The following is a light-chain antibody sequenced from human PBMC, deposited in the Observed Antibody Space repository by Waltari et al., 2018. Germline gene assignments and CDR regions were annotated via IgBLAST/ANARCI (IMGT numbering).Light chain of an antibody. CDR3: LVWHSTIDHQGV. Sequence: SYVVTQSPSVSVAPGATARITCGVDLIGSKRVQWYQQSPGQAPVLVISYDRDRPSGIPERFSGSNSGNTATLTISGVEAENEADYYCLVWHSTIDHQGVFGGGTKLTVL. V-gene: IGLV3-21*04. CDR2: YDR. CDR1: LIGSKR. J-gene: IGLJ2*01.